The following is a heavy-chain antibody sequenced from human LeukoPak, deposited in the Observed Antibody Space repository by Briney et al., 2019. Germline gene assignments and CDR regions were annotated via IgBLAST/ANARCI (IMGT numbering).Heavy chain of an antibody. V-gene: IGHV4-59*01. D-gene: IGHD6-19*01. CDR3: ARGDSSGWYVSNYFDY. J-gene: IGHJ4*02. CDR2: IYYSGST. Sequence: SETLSLTCTVSGGSISSYYWSRIRQPPGKGLEWIGYIYYSGSTNYNPSLKSRVTISVDTSKNQFSLKLSSVTAADTAVYYCARGDSSGWYVSNYFDYWGQGTLVTVSS. CDR1: GGSISSYY.